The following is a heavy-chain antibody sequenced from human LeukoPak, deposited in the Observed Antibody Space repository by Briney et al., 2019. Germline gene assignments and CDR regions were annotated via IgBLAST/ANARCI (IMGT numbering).Heavy chain of an antibody. CDR1: GFTFSSYA. Sequence: GGSLRLSCAASGFTFSSYAMSWVRQAPGKGLEWVSAISGSGGSTYYADSVKGRFTISRDNSKNTLYLQMNSLRAEDTAVYYCAKDDNCYDSSGYYRVWGQGTLVTVSS. V-gene: IGHV3-23*01. J-gene: IGHJ4*02. D-gene: IGHD3-22*01. CDR3: AKDDNCYDSSGYYRV. CDR2: ISGSGGST.